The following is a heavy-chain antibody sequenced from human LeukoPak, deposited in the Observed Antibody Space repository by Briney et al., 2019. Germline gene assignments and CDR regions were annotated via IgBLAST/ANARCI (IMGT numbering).Heavy chain of an antibody. V-gene: IGHV3-7*01. CDR1: GFTFENYW. D-gene: IGHD5-18*01. CDR2: IKQDGSVQ. Sequence: GGSLRLSCVASGFTFENYWMSWIRQAPGKGPEWVAHIKQDGSVQHYLDSVKGRFTISRDNAKNSTVLQMSSLRADDTVVYYCARWAGVTDYWGQGTLVTVSS. J-gene: IGHJ4*02. CDR3: ARWAGVTDY.